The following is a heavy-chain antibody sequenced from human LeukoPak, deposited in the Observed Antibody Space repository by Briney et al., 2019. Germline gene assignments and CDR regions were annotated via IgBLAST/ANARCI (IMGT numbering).Heavy chain of an antibody. J-gene: IGHJ4*02. Sequence: AGGSLRLSCAASGFTFSSYSMNWVRQAPGKGLEWVSSISSSSSYIYYADSVKGRFTISGDNAKNSLYLQMNSLRAEDTAVYYCAREKGTAMVDYWGQGTLVTVSS. CDR2: ISSSSSYI. D-gene: IGHD5-18*01. V-gene: IGHV3-21*01. CDR1: GFTFSSYS. CDR3: AREKGTAMVDY.